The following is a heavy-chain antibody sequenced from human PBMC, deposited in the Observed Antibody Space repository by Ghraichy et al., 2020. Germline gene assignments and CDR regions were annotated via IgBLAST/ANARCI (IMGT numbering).Heavy chain of an antibody. Sequence: SETLSLTCAVYGGSFSGYYWSWIRQPPGKGLEWIGEINHSGSTNYNPTLKSRVTISVDTSKNQFSLKLSSVTAADTAVYYCARVHAGIAVAGTGEEAHYFDYWGQGTLVTVSS. CDR1: GGSFSGYY. CDR3: ARVHAGIAVAGTGEEAHYFDY. CDR2: INHSGST. D-gene: IGHD6-19*01. V-gene: IGHV4-34*01. J-gene: IGHJ4*02.